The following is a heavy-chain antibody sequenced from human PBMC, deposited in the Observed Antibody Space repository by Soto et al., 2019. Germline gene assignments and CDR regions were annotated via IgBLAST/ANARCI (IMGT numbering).Heavy chain of an antibody. Sequence: GGSLRLSCAASGFTFDDYGMNWVRQAPGKGLEWVSGINWNSGSTGYADSVKGRFTISRDNAKNSLYLQMSSLRAEDTAFYYCAREDSSGYFQLDYWGQGTLVTVSS. D-gene: IGHD3-22*01. CDR3: AREDSSGYFQLDY. J-gene: IGHJ4*02. CDR1: GFTFDDYG. V-gene: IGHV3-20*04. CDR2: INWNSGST.